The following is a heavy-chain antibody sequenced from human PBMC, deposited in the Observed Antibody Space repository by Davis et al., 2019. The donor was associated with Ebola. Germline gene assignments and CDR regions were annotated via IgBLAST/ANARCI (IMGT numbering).Heavy chain of an antibody. V-gene: IGHV3-23*01. CDR2: ISGSGGST. Sequence: GGSLRLSCAASGFTFSSYAMSWVRQAPGKGLEWVSAISGSGGSTYYADSVKGRFTISRDNSKNTLYLQMNSLRAEDTAVYYCAKPPNYYDFWSGYYTSWGQGTLVTVSS. CDR3: AKPPNYYDFWSGYYTS. CDR1: GFTFSSYA. D-gene: IGHD3-3*01. J-gene: IGHJ4*02.